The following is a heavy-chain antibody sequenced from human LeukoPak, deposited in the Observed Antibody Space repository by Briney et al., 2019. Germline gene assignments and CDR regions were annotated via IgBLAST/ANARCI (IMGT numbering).Heavy chain of an antibody. CDR1: GFTFSSYA. CDR3: ARGSGSLLLRYYYGMDV. D-gene: IGHD1-26*01. Sequence: PGGSLRLSCAASGFTFSSYAMHWVRQAPGKGLEWVAVISYDGSNKYYADSVKGRFTISRDNSKNTLYLQMNSLRAEDTAVYYCARGSGSLLLRYYYGMDVWGQGTTVTVSS. V-gene: IGHV3-30-3*01. CDR2: ISYDGSNK. J-gene: IGHJ6*02.